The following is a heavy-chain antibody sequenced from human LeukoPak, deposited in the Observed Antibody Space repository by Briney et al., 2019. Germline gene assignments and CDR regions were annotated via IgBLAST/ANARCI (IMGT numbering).Heavy chain of an antibody. Sequence: GSLRLSCAASGFTFSNYRMTWVRQPPGKGLEWIGEINHSGSTNQNPSLKSRVTISVDTSKNQFSLKLSSVTAADTAVYYCARHSGGTYYVSLDPWGQGTLVTVSS. J-gene: IGHJ5*02. CDR1: GFTFSNYR. D-gene: IGHD1-26*01. CDR2: INHSGST. CDR3: ARHSGGTYYVSLDP. V-gene: IGHV4-34*01.